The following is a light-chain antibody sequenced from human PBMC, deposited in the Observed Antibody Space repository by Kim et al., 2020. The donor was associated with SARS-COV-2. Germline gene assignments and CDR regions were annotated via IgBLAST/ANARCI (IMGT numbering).Light chain of an antibody. V-gene: IGLV6-57*03. CDR2: EDH. CDR3: QSYDNTNWV. CDR1: SGSLASSY. Sequence: GKTVTTSCTRRSGSLASSYGQWCQQRPASDHTSVIYEDHHRPTGVTDRFSGSTDRSHNSASLTIAGLEFEEEADYYCQSYDNTNWVLGGGTQLTVL. J-gene: IGLJ3*02.